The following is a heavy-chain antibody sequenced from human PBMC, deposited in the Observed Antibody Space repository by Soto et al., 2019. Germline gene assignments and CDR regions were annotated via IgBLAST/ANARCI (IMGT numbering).Heavy chain of an antibody. CDR1: GGSISSYY. J-gene: IGHJ1*01. CDR2: VSTSGHP. V-gene: IGHV4-4*07. Sequence: SGTLSLTCTVSGGSISSYYWSWIRQPAGKGLEWVGRVSTSGHPTYSPSLKSRVTMSLDTSKNQFSLTVNSVTAADTAMYYCAVETVGGSPGDCWGQGTLVTVSS. D-gene: IGHD1-26*01. CDR3: AVETVGGSPGDC.